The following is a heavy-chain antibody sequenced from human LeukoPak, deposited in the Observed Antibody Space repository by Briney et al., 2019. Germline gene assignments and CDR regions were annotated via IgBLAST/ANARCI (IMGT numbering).Heavy chain of an antibody. CDR2: ISYDGSNK. CDR1: GFTFSSYA. CDR3: ARDYCSSTSC. J-gene: IGHJ4*02. V-gene: IGHV3-30-3*01. D-gene: IGHD2-2*01. Sequence: GGSLRLSCAASGFTFSSYAMYWVRQAPGKGLEWVAVISYDGSNKYYADSVKGRFTISRDNSKNTLYLQMNSLRAEDTAVYYCARDYCSSTSCWGQGTLVTVSS.